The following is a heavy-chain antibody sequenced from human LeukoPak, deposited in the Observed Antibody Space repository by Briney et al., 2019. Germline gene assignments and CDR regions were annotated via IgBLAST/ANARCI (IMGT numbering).Heavy chain of an antibody. CDR2: INPNSGGT. D-gene: IGHD3-10*01. V-gene: IGHV1-2*02. CDR1: GYTSTNYY. CDR3: ARDDGSGSYEY. J-gene: IGHJ4*02. Sequence: ASVKVSCKTSGYTSTNYYMHWVRQAPGQGLEWMGWINPNSGGTNYAQKFQGRVTMTRDTSISTAYMELSRLRSDDTAVYYCARDDGSGSYEYWGQGTLVTVSS.